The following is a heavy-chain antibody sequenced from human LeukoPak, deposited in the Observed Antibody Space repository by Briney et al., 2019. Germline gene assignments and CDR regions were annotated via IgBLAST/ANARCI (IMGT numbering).Heavy chain of an antibody. J-gene: IGHJ4*02. CDR2: INNDGSST. CDR3: VRERNNFWSGNHSIFDS. V-gene: IGHV3-74*01. Sequence: AGGSLRLSCAASGFIFSDHWMHWVRQAPGKGLVWLSRINNDGSSTIYADSVKGRFTFSRDNAENTLFLEMSSLRVEDTAVYYCVRERNNFWSGNHSIFDSWGQGTLVTVSS. CDR1: GFIFSDHW. D-gene: IGHD3-3*01.